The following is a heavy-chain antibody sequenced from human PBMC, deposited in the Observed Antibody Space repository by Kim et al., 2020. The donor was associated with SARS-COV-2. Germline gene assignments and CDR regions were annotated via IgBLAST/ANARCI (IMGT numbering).Heavy chain of an antibody. D-gene: IGHD6-13*01. CDR1: GGSFSGYY. CDR3: ARVGQQLATSDY. V-gene: IGHV4-34*01. J-gene: IGHJ4*02. Sequence: SETLSLTCAVYGGSFSGYYWSWIRQPPGKGLEWIGEINHSGSTNYNPSLKSRVTISVDTSKNQFSLKLSSVTAADTAVYYCARVGQQLATSDYWGQGTLVTVSS. CDR2: INHSGST.